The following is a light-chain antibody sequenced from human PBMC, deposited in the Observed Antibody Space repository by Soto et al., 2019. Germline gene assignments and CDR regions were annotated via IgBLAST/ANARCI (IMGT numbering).Light chain of an antibody. Sequence: EIVMTHSPATLSVSPGERATLSCRASQSVSSNLAWYQQKPGQAPRLLIYGASTRATGFPARFSGSGSGTEFTLTISSLQSEDFAVYYCQQYNNWPPANTFGQGTKLEIK. CDR2: GAS. CDR1: QSVSSN. V-gene: IGKV3-15*01. J-gene: IGKJ2*01. CDR3: QQYNNWPPANT.